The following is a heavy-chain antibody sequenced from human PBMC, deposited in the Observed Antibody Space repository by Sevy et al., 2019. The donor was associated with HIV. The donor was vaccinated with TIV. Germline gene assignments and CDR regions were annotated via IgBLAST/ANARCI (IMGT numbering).Heavy chain of an antibody. J-gene: IGHJ5*02. CDR3: ARAPPVRSGDDSLNWFDP. Sequence: SETLSLPCTVSGGPISVYYWSWIRQPPGKGLEYIGYVYYTGSTNYNPSLKNRVTISVDTSNNQFSLKLTSVTAADTAVHYCARAPPVRSGDDSLNWFDPWGQGTLVTVSS. V-gene: IGHV4-59*01. CDR2: VYYTGST. D-gene: IGHD6-25*01. CDR1: GGPISVYY.